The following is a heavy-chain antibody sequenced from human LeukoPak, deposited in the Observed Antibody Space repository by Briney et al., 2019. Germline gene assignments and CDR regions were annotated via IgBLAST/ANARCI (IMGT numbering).Heavy chain of an antibody. D-gene: IGHD6-19*01. J-gene: IGHJ4*02. CDR1: GFTFSGYT. Sequence: GGSLRLSCAASGFTFSGYTMSWVRQAPGKGLEWVSAISGSGGSTSSADSVKGRFTFSRDNSKNTLYLQMNSLRAEDTAVYYCAKRDSSGSLPRLFDYWGQGTLVTVSS. CDR2: ISGSGGST. CDR3: AKRDSSGSLPRLFDY. V-gene: IGHV3-23*01.